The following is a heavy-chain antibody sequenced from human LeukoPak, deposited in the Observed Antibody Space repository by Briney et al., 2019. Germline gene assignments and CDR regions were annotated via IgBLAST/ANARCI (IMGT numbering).Heavy chain of an antibody. Sequence: SETLSLTCTVSGGSVSSGSYYWIWSRQPPGQGLEWLGHIYYSESSNYNPSLKSRVPKSVDTSKNQFSLNLSSVTAADTVVYYCARHSARYYDSSGFYYWYFDLWGRGTLVTVSS. D-gene: IGHD3-22*01. J-gene: IGHJ2*01. CDR1: GGSVSSGSYY. V-gene: IGHV4-61*01. CDR3: ARHSARYYDSSGFYYWYFDL. CDR2: IYYSESS.